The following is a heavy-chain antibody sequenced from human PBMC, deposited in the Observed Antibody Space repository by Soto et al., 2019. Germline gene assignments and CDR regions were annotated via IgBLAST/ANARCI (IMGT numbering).Heavy chain of an antibody. Sequence: GASVKVSCKASGYTFTSYDINWVRQATGQGLEWMGWMNPNSGNTGYAQKFQGRVTITADESTSTAYMELSSLRSEDTAVYYCAREARYSGYENWGQGTLVTVSS. CDR1: GYTFTSYD. CDR2: MNPNSGNT. CDR3: AREARYSGYEN. V-gene: IGHV1-8*01. J-gene: IGHJ4*02. D-gene: IGHD5-12*01.